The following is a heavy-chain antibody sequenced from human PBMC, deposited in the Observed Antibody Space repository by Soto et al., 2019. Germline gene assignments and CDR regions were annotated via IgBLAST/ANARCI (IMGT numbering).Heavy chain of an antibody. CDR1: GGSISSGGYY. Sequence: SETLSLTCTVSGGSISSGGYYWSWIRQHPGKGLEWIGYIYYSGSTYYNPSLKSRVTISVDTSKNQFSLKLSSVTAADTAVYYCARGSVPYVEMATTLDYWGQGTLVTVSS. D-gene: IGHD1-1*01. J-gene: IGHJ4*02. CDR3: ARGSVPYVEMATTLDY. V-gene: IGHV4-31*03. CDR2: IYYSGST.